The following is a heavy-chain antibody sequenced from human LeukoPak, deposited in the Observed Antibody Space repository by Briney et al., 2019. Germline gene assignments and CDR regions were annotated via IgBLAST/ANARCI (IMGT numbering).Heavy chain of an antibody. CDR3: ASGKYRYGDNWFDP. J-gene: IGHJ5*02. CDR2: ISYDGSNK. V-gene: IGHV3-30*04. Sequence: GGSLRLSCAASGFTFSSYAMHWVRQAPGKGLEWVAVISYDGSNKYYADSVKGRFTISRDNSKNTLYLQMNSLRAEGTAVYFCASGKYRYGDNWFDPWGQGTLVTVSS. D-gene: IGHD5-18*01. CDR1: GFTFSSYA.